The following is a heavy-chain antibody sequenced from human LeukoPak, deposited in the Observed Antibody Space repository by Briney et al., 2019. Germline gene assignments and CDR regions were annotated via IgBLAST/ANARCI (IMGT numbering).Heavy chain of an antibody. V-gene: IGHV3-30*04. CDR2: ISYDGSNK. CDR3: ARDHFETSIVGATTGNIDY. J-gene: IGHJ4*02. D-gene: IGHD1-26*01. Sequence: GGSLRLSCAASGFTFSGSAMHWVRQAPGKGLEWVAVISYDGSNKYYADSVKGRFTISRDNSKNTLYLQMNSLRAEDTAVYYCARDHFETSIVGATTGNIDYWGQGTLVTVSS. CDR1: GFTFSGSA.